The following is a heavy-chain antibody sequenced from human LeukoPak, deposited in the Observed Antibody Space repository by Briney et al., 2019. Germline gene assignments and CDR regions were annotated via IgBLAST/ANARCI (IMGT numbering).Heavy chain of an antibody. J-gene: IGHJ4*02. V-gene: IGHV4-39*01. D-gene: IGHD6-19*01. CDR2: IYYSGST. CDR1: GGSISSSSYY. CDR3: ARLGYSSGWYGGGAFDY. Sequence: PSETLSLTCTVSGGSISSSSYYWGWIRQPPGKGLEWIGSIYYSGSTYYNPSLKSRVTISVDTSKNQFSLKLSSVTAADTAVYYCARLGYSSGWYGGGAFDYWGQGTLVTVSS.